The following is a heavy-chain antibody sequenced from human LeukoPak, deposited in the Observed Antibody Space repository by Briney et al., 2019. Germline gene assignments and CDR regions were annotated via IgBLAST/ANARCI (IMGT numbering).Heavy chain of an antibody. D-gene: IGHD2-15*01. CDR1: GFTFSSYS. Sequence: QPGGSLRLSCAASGFTFSSYSMNWVRQAPGKGLEWVSSISSSSSYIYYADSVKGRSTISRDNAKNSLYLQMNSLRAEDTAVYYCARPLTGYCSGGSCYGFDYWGQGTLVTVSS. CDR3: ARPLTGYCSGGSCYGFDY. CDR2: ISSSSSYI. V-gene: IGHV3-21*01. J-gene: IGHJ4*02.